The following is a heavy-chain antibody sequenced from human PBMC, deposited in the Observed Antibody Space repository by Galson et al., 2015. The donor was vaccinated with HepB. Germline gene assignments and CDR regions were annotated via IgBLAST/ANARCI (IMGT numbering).Heavy chain of an antibody. CDR3: TTDQAHASCGH. CDR1: GFSFSNYA. Sequence: SLRLSCAASGFSFSNYAMNWVRQAPGKGLDWVSAITAGGGTTFYANSVKGRFTISRDDSKNTLYLQMNSLRAEDTALYYCTTDQAHASCGHWGQGTLVTVSS. CDR2: ITAGGGTT. V-gene: IGHV3-23*01. J-gene: IGHJ4*02. D-gene: IGHD2-15*01.